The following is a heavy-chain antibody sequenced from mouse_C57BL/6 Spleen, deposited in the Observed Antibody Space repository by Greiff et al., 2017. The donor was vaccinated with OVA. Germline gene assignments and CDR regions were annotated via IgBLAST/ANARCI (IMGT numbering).Heavy chain of an antibody. CDR1: GYTFTDYY. CDR3: AVWGPPLDY. J-gene: IGHJ2*01. V-gene: IGHV1-26*01. Sequence: VQLQQSGPELVKPGASVKISCKASGYTFTDYYMNWVKQSHGKSLEWIGDINPNNGGTSYNQKFKGKATLTVDKSSSTAYMELRSLTSEDSAVYYCAVWGPPLDYWGQGTTLTVSS. CDR2: INPNNGGT.